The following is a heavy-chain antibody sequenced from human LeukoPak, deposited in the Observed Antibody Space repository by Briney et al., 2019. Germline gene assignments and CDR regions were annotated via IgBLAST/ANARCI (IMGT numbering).Heavy chain of an antibody. Sequence: SETLSLTCTVSGGSISSSSYYWGWIRQPPGKGLEWIGSIYYSGSTYYNPSLKSRVTISVDTSKDQFSLILTSVTAADTAVYYCARDTGVATSGSPVGYWGQGTLVTVSS. CDR2: IYYSGST. J-gene: IGHJ4*02. CDR3: ARDTGVATSGSPVGY. CDR1: GGSISSSSYY. V-gene: IGHV4-39*07. D-gene: IGHD1-26*01.